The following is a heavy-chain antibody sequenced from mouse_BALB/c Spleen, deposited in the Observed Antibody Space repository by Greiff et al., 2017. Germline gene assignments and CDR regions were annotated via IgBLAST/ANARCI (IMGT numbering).Heavy chain of an antibody. CDR3: VRGRDYGYRDY. V-gene: IGHV2-9-2*01. Sequence: VQLVESGPGLVAPSQSLSITCTVSGFSLTSYDISWIRQPPGKGLEWLGVIWTGGGTNYNSAFMSRLSISKDNSKSQVFLKMNSLQTDDTAIYYCVRGRDYGYRDYWGQGTTLTVSS. CDR1: GFSLTSYD. CDR2: IWTGGGT. J-gene: IGHJ2*01. D-gene: IGHD1-2*01.